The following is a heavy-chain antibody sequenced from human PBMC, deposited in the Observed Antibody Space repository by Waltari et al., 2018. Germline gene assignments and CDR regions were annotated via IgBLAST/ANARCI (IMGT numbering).Heavy chain of an antibody. J-gene: IGHJ4*02. D-gene: IGHD2-21*02. V-gene: IGHV3-23*01. CDR1: GLRFSTYG. CDR3: ATGGAYCFADCHSIH. Sequence: EVQVLESGGGLVQPGGSLRLSCTASGLRFSTYGMSWVRQAPGKGLEWVSTISGTTYGINYADSVKGRFTISRDNSKNTLYLQMNSLRVEDTAVYYCATGGAYCFADCHSIHWGQGTLVTVSS. CDR2: ISGTTYGI.